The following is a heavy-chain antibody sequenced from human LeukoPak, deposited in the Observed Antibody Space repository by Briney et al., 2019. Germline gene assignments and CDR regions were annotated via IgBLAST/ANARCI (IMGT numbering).Heavy chain of an antibody. CDR1: GVTFSTYA. CDR2: ISSSGGTT. V-gene: IGHV3-23*01. D-gene: IGHD5-24*01. CDR3: AKDRNAWPTNFDS. Sequence: PGGSLRLSCAASGVTFSTYAVNWGRQAPGKGLEWVSAISSSGGTTYYADSVKGWFSISRDNSKNTLYLRMNSLRAEDTAVYYCAKDRNAWPTNFDSWGQGTLVTVSA. J-gene: IGHJ4*02.